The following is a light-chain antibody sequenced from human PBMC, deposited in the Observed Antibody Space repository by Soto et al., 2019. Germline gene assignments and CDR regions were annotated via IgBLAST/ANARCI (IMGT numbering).Light chain of an antibody. CDR3: QQRSRSLT. CDR2: DAS. Sequence: EIVLTQSPDTLSLSPGGRATLSCRASQSVGSSLAGYQQKPGQAPRLLIYDASNRPTGIPARFSGSGSGTDFTLTISSLEPEDFAVYFCQQRSRSLTFGGGTRVEIK. J-gene: IGKJ4*01. CDR1: QSVGSS. V-gene: IGKV3-11*01.